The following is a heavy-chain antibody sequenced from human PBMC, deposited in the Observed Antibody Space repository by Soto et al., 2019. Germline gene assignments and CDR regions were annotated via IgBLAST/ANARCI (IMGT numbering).Heavy chain of an antibody. D-gene: IGHD3-3*01. J-gene: IGHJ6*02. Sequence: GGSLRLSCAASGFTLSNYEMHWVRQAPGQXREWGSYISSSGHTIYYADSVRGRFTISRDNAKKSLYLQMNSLRAEDTAVYYCARGGAYYDFWGGYYTPTQYHAMDVWGQGTTVTVS. V-gene: IGHV3-48*03. CDR1: GFTLSNYE. CDR2: ISSSGHTI. CDR3: ARGGAYYDFWGGYYTPTQYHAMDV.